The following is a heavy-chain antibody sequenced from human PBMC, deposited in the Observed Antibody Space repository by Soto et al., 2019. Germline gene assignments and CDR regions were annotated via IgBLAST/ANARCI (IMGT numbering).Heavy chain of an antibody. CDR3: AGDGRYMSPIYYFGY. J-gene: IGHJ4*02. CDR2: IIPIFRTA. V-gene: IGHV1-69*13. CDR1: GGTFSSYA. Sequence: SVKVSCKASGGTFSSYAISWVRQAPGQGLEWMGGIIPIFRTANYAQKFQGRVTITADESTSTAYMELSSLRYEDTAVYYCAGDGRYMSPIYYFGYWGQGTLVTVSS. D-gene: IGHD2-2*02.